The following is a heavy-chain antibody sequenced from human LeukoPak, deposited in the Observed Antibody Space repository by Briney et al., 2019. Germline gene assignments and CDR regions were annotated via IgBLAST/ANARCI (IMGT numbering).Heavy chain of an antibody. Sequence: GESLQISCQGSGSRFTSYWIGWVRPVPAKGLEWRGIIYPGDSDARYSPSFQGQVTISADKSISTAYLQWSSLKASDTAMYYCARPRSDYYDSSGHYDAFDIWGQGTMVTVSS. CDR1: GSRFTSYW. D-gene: IGHD3-22*01. CDR3: ARPRSDYYDSSGHYDAFDI. J-gene: IGHJ3*02. CDR2: IYPGDSDA. V-gene: IGHV5-51*01.